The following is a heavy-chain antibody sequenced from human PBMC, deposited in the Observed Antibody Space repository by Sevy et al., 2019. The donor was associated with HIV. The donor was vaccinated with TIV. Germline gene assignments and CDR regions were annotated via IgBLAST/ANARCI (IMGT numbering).Heavy chain of an antibody. D-gene: IGHD3-3*01. V-gene: IGHV4-38-2*01. CDR2: IYHSGST. CDR3: ARRLGYDFWSGYYFPGPKNWFDP. CDR1: GYSISSGYY. Sequence: SETLSLTCAVSGYSISSGYYWGWIRQPPGKGLEWIGSIYHSGSTYYNPSLKSRVTISVDTSKNQFSLKLSSVTAADTAVYYCARRLGYDFWSGYYFPGPKNWFDPWGQGTLVTVSS. J-gene: IGHJ5*02.